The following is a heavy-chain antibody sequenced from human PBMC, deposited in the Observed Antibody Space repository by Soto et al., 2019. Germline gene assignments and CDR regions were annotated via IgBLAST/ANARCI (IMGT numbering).Heavy chain of an antibody. V-gene: IGHV4-61*01. CDR1: GGSVSSGSFY. Sequence: PSETLSLTCTVSGGSVSSGSFYWSWIRRPPGKGLEWIGYFYDSGTTNYNPSLKSRVTISVDLSKNRFSLRLSSVTTADTALYYCARTTAVPNTLRSRYFFDYWGQGTLVTVSS. D-gene: IGHD4-17*01. CDR2: FYDSGTT. CDR3: ARTTAVPNTLRSRYFFDY. J-gene: IGHJ4*02.